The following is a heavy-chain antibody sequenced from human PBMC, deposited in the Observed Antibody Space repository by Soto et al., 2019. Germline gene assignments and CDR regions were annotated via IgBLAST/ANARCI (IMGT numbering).Heavy chain of an antibody. Sequence: QVQLVQSGDEVRKPGSSVKVSCKASGYIFVNYGLAWVRQAPGQGLEWMGWISPYSGNTHYARKVQGRLTMTTDTSTSTAYMDLGRLTSDDTAVYYGSMVDNYVTPTPEDVWGQGTTVTVSS. J-gene: IGHJ6*02. V-gene: IGHV1-18*01. CDR1: GYIFVNYG. CDR3: SMVDNYVTPTPEDV. D-gene: IGHD3-16*01. CDR2: ISPYSGNT.